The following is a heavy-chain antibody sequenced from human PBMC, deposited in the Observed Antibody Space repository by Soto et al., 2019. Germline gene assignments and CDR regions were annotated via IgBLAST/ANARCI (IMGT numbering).Heavy chain of an antibody. D-gene: IGHD6-19*01. J-gene: IGHJ5*02. V-gene: IGHV5-10-1*01. CDR2: IDPSKSST. Sequence: PXESLKISCKTSGYRFTTYWINWVRQIPGKGLEWMGRIDPSKSSTKYSPSFRGHVTISADKSISIAYLQWTGLQASDTAIYYCARGSMTTGWDLWGQGTQVTVSS. CDR3: ARGSMTTGWDL. CDR1: GYRFTTYW.